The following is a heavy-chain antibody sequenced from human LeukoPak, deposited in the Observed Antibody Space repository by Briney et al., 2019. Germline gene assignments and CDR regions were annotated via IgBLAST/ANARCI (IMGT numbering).Heavy chain of an antibody. Sequence: GGSLRLSCAASGFTVSSNYMSWVRQAPGLGLEWVSVIYSGGSTYYADFVKGRFTISRDNSKNTLYLQMNSLRAEDTAVYYCARNGGYDSEYFYGMDVWGQGTTVTVSS. CDR3: ARNGGYDSEYFYGMDV. CDR1: GFTVSSNY. V-gene: IGHV3-53*01. J-gene: IGHJ6*02. CDR2: IYSGGST. D-gene: IGHD5-12*01.